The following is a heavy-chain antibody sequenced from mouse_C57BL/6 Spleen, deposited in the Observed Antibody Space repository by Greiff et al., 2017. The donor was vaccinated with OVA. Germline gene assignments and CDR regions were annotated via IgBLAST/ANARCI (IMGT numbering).Heavy chain of an antibody. V-gene: IGHV1-53*01. D-gene: IGHD2-2*01. CDR1: GYTFTSYW. CDR2: INPSNGGT. CDR3: ARTATMVTDLYFDV. Sequence: VQLQQPGTELVKPGASVKLSCKASGYTFTSYWMHWVKQRPGQGLEWIGNINPSNGGTNYNEKFKSKATLTVDKSSSTAYMQLSSLTSEDSAVDYCARTATMVTDLYFDVWGTGTTVTVSS. J-gene: IGHJ1*03.